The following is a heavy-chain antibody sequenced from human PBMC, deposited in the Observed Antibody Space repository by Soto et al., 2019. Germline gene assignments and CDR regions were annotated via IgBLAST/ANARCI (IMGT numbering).Heavy chain of an antibody. J-gene: IGHJ6*02. CDR2: INPGDSYT. V-gene: IGHV5-10-1*01. CDR3: ARVRYITGWYQLAV. D-gene: IGHD6-19*01. Sequence: GDSLTISYEVPGGSGTRYWWSWVRQKSGKGLEWMGRINPGDSYTNYNSSFQGHVTISADKSLSTAYLQWSSLKASDTAMYYCARVRYITGWYQLAVWGQGTAVTLSS. CDR1: GGSGTRYW.